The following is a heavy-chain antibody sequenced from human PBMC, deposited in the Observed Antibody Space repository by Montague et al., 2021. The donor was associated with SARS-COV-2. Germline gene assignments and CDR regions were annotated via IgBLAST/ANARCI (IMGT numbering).Heavy chain of an antibody. CDR2: SYYSGST. J-gene: IGHJ5*02. CDR1: RGSISSGGNY. Sequence: TLSLTCTVSRGSISSGGNYWRWIRQLPVTGLEWIGYSYYSGSTYYNSSLKSRVSISVDTSKNQFSLKLSSVTAADTAVYYCARGRRYSSTWYGAFDPWGQGMQVTVTS. V-gene: IGHV4-31*03. CDR3: ARGRRYSSTWYGAFDP. D-gene: IGHD6-13*01.